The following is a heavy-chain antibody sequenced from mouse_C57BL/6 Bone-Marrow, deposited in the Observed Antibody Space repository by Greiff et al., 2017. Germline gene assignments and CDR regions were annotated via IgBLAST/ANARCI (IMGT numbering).Heavy chain of an antibody. D-gene: IGHD1-1*01. V-gene: IGHV1-81*01. Sequence: QVQLQQSGAELARPGASVKLSCKASGYTFTSYGISWVKQRTGQGLEWIGEIYPRSGNPYYNEKFKGKATLTADKSSSTAYMELRSLTSEDSAVYFCARSGYYYGSSYYAMDYWGQGTSVTVSS. CDR3: ARSGYYYGSSYYAMDY. CDR1: GYTFTSYG. CDR2: IYPRSGNP. J-gene: IGHJ4*01.